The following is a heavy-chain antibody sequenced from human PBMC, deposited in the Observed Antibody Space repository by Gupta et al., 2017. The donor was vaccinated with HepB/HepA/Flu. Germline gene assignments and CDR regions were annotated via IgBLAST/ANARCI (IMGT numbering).Heavy chain of an antibody. V-gene: IGHV3-23*01. CDR2: IGGDSGKT. CDR1: EFTFSDYS. CDR3: ATARASGSYQGLGY. D-gene: IGHD3-10*01. Sequence: EVQLLESGGGLVQPGGSLRLSCAASEFTFSDYSMSWVRQAPGMGLEWVSVIGGDSGKTYYADSVKGRFTISRDRSKNTLYLQMNSLSAEDTAIYYCATARASGSYQGLGYWCQGTLVTVSS. J-gene: IGHJ4*02.